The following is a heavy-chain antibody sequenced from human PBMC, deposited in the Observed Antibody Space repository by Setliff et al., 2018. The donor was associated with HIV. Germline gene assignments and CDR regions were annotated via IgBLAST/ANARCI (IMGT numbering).Heavy chain of an antibody. V-gene: IGHV4-61*02. D-gene: IGHD3-9*01. CDR1: SDSISSGNYY. CDR2: IYSTEST. CDR3: TRDTGYILSGYRPHCYFDL. Sequence: PSETLSLTCTFSSDSISSGNYYWSWIRQPAGKGLEWIGRIYSTESTNDNPSLKSRVTISSDTSKNLFSLKLTTVTAADTAVYYCTRDTGYILSGYRPHCYFDLWGRGTLVPVSS. J-gene: IGHJ2*01.